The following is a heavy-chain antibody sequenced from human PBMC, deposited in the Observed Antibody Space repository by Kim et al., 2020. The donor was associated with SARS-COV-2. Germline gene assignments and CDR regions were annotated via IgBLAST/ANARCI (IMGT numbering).Heavy chain of an antibody. CDR2: INHSGST. Sequence: SETLSLTCAVYGGSFSGYYWSWIRQPPGKGLEWIGEINHSGSTNYNPSLKSRVTISVDTSKNQFSLKLSSVTAADTAVYYCAKTTYDSSGYYYNWFDPWGQGTLVTVSS. CDR1: GGSFSGYY. V-gene: IGHV4-34*01. J-gene: IGHJ5*02. CDR3: AKTTYDSSGYYYNWFDP. D-gene: IGHD3-22*01.